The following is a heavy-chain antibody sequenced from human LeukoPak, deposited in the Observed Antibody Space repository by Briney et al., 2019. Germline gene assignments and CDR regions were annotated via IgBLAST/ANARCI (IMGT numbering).Heavy chain of an antibody. Sequence: TSETLPLTCTVSGGSISGYYWSWIRQPAGKGLEWIGRIYTSGSTHYNPSLKSRVTMSVDTSKNQFSLELSSVTAADTAVYYCARLITGTTTAFDIWGQGTMVTVSS. CDR3: ARLITGTTTAFDI. D-gene: IGHD1-7*01. V-gene: IGHV4-4*07. CDR2: IYTSGST. CDR1: GGSISGYY. J-gene: IGHJ3*02.